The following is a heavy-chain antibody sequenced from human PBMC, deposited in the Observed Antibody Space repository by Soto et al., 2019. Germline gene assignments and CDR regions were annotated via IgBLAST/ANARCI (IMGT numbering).Heavy chain of an antibody. V-gene: IGHV4-31*03. CDR2: IDYSGST. CDR3: ARARYCSGGSCYAQGYANYYYYYMAV. CDR1: GGSISSGGYY. Sequence: QVQLQESGPGLVKPSQTLSLTCTVSGGSISSGGYYWSWIRQHPGKGLEWIGYIDYSGSTYYNPSLKSRVTISVDTSKKQFSLKLSSVTAADTAVYYCARARYCSGGSCYAQGYANYYYYYMAVWGKGTTVTVSS. J-gene: IGHJ6*03. D-gene: IGHD2-15*01.